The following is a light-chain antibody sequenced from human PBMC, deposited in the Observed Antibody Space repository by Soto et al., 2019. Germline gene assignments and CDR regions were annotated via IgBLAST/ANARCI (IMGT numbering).Light chain of an antibody. CDR2: EVS. CDR1: SSDVGGHNC. Sequence: QSALTQPASVSGSPGQSITISCTGTSSDVGGHNCVSWYQQQHAGKAPKLMIYEVSNRPSGVSNRFSGSKSANMASLTISGLQAEDEADYYCSSFTSSNTWVFGGGTKLTVL. J-gene: IGLJ3*02. V-gene: IGLV2-14*01. CDR3: SSFTSSNTWV.